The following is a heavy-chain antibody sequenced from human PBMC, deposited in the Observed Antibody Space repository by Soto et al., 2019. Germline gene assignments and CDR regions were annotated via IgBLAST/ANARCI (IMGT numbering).Heavy chain of an antibody. CDR1: GFTFSSYS. D-gene: IGHD2-2*01. Sequence: PGGSLRLSCAASGFTFSSYSMNWVRQAPGKGLEWVSSISSSSSYIYYAESVKGRFTISRDNAKNSLYLQMNSLRAEDSVLFYCARSVPAAIHAFDIWGQGTMVTVSS. CDR3: ARSVPAAIHAFDI. CDR2: ISSSSSYI. V-gene: IGHV3-21*01. J-gene: IGHJ3*02.